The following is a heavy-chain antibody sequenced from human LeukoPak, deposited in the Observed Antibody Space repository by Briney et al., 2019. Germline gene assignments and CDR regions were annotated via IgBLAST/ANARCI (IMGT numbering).Heavy chain of an antibody. CDR2: ISHDGNNK. V-gene: IGHV3-30*18. D-gene: IGHD4-11*01. CDR3: AKDLSTTVTGFFDP. J-gene: IGHJ5*02. Sequence: GGSLRLSCAASGFPFSDYGMYWVRQAPGKGLEWLAVISHDGNNKYYADSVKGRITISRDNSMNTLYLQMNSLRAEDTAVYYCAKDLSTTVTGFFDPWGQGTLVTVSS. CDR1: GFPFSDYG.